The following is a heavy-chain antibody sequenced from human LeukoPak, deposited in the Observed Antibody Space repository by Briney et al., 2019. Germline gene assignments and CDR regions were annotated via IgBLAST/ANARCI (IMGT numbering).Heavy chain of an antibody. CDR3: ARGRWAVAGVRAFDI. CDR2: ISSSGSTI. J-gene: IGHJ3*02. CDR1: GFTFSSYE. D-gene: IGHD6-19*01. Sequence: PGGSLRLSCAASGFTFSSYEMNWVRQAPGKGLEWVSYISSSGSTIYYADSVKGRFTISRDNAKNSLYLQMNSLRAEDTAVYYCARGRWAVAGVRAFDIWGQGTMVTVSS. V-gene: IGHV3-48*03.